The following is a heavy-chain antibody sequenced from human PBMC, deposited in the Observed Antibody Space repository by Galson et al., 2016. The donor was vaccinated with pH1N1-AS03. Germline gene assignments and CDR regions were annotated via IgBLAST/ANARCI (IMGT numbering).Heavy chain of an antibody. CDR1: GYAFSSYE. D-gene: IGHD1-26*01. Sequence: SVKVSCKASGYAFSSYEISWVRLAPGQGLEWMGRITPYNGETMYAQKFQDRVTMTIDTSTTTAYMDLRSLTSDDTAAYYCARDAIVGAIRYWGQGTLVTVSS. V-gene: IGHV1-18*01. CDR3: ARDAIVGAIRY. J-gene: IGHJ4*02. CDR2: ITPYNGET.